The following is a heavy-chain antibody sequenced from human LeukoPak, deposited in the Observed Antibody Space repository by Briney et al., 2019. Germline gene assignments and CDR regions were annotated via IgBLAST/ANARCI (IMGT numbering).Heavy chain of an antibody. CDR2: IYYSGST. V-gene: IGHV4-31*03. Sequence: SQTLSLTCTVSGGSISSGGYYWSWIRQHPGKGLEWIGYIYYSGSTYYNPSLKSRVTISVDTSKNQFSLKLSSVTAADTAVYYCAAQDVNWFDPWGQGTLVTVSS. CDR3: AAQDVNWFDP. D-gene: IGHD2-15*01. CDR1: GGSISSGGYY. J-gene: IGHJ5*02.